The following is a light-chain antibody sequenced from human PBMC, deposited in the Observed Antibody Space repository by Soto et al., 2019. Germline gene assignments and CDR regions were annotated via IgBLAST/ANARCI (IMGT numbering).Light chain of an antibody. Sequence: DVVMTQSPLSLPVTLGQPASISCRSSQSLMHSDGNTYLHWFQQRPGQSPRRLINNVSNRDSGVPARFSGSGSGTDFTLKISRVEAEDVGLFYCMQGTHWPLTFGQGTKVEIK. J-gene: IGKJ1*01. CDR3: MQGTHWPLT. CDR1: QSLMHSDGNTY. CDR2: NVS. V-gene: IGKV2-30*02.